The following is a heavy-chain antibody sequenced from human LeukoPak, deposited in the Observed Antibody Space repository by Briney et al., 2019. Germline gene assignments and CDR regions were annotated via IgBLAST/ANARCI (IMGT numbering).Heavy chain of an antibody. CDR1: GGSISSYY. CDR2: IYTSGSN. D-gene: IGHD4-23*01. J-gene: IGHJ6*03. Sequence: PSETLSLTCTVSGGSISSYYWSWIRQPAGRGLEWIGRIYTSGSNNYNPSLKSRVTMSVDTSKNQFSLKLSSVTAADTAMYYCAREVADYGGYYYYHYMDVWGKGTTVTISS. V-gene: IGHV4-4*07. CDR3: AREVADYGGYYYYHYMDV.